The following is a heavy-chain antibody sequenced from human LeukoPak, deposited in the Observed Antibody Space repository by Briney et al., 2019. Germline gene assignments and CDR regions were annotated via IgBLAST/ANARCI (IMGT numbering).Heavy chain of an antibody. Sequence: LVKVSCKASGFTFTSSAMQWVRQARGQRLEWIGWMVVGSGNTNYAQKFQESVTITRDMSTSRAYMELSSLRSEDTAVYYCAAVQVGANYYFDYWGQGTLVTVSS. V-gene: IGHV1-58*02. CDR1: GFTFTSSA. J-gene: IGHJ4*02. CDR2: MVVGSGNT. CDR3: AAVQVGANYYFDY. D-gene: IGHD1-26*01.